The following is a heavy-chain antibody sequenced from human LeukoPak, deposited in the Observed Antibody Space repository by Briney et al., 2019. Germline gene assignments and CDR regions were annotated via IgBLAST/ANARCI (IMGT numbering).Heavy chain of an antibody. J-gene: IGHJ1*01. CDR3: AQQVGYCSSGSCYFTY. D-gene: IGHD2-15*01. CDR1: GFSFNTYA. Sequence: GGSLRLSCAASGFSFNTYAMSWVRQAPGKGLEWVSAISNTGGSTYYADSVKGRFTIPRDNSKNTLSLQMNSLRAEDTAVYYCAQQVGYCSSGSCYFTYWGQGTLVTVSS. V-gene: IGHV3-23*01. CDR2: ISNTGGST.